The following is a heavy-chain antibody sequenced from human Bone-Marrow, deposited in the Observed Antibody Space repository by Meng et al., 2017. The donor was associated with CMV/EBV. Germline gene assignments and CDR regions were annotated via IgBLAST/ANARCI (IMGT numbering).Heavy chain of an antibody. CDR1: GYTFTSYY. V-gene: IGHV1-46*01. CDR2: INPSGGST. CDR3: ARDCRDQLPQSDNWFDP. J-gene: IGHJ5*02. D-gene: IGHD2-2*01. Sequence: ASVKVSCKASGYTFTSYYMHWVRQAPGQGLEWMGIINPSGGSTSYAQKFQGRVTMTRDTSTSTVYMELSSLRSEDTAVYYCARDCRDQLPQSDNWFDPWGQGTLVPVSS.